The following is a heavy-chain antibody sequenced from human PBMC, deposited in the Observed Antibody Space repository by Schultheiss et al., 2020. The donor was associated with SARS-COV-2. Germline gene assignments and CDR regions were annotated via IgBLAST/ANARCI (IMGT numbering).Heavy chain of an antibody. V-gene: IGHV3-30*03. CDR3: TTVITGTTYYYYGMDV. CDR1: GFTFSSYG. Sequence: GGSLRLSCAASGFTFSSYGMHWIRQAPGKGLEWVAVLSYDGTNKYADSVKGRFTISRDNFKNTLYLQMNSLKTEDTAVYYCTTVITGTTYYYYGMDVWGLGTAGTVSS. CDR2: LSYDGTNK. D-gene: IGHD1-20*01. J-gene: IGHJ6*02.